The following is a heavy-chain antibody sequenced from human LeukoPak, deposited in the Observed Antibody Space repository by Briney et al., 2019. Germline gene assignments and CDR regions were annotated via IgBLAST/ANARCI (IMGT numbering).Heavy chain of an antibody. CDR2: ISGSGGSS. Sequence: GGSLRLSCAASGFSFSSYAMSWVRQAPGKGLEWVSAISGSGGSSYYADSVKGRFTISRDNSKNTLYLQMNSLRAEDTAVYYCARESQYYDFWSGYYSIGGYYGMDVWGQGTTVTVSS. CDR3: ARESQYYDFWSGYYSIGGYYGMDV. J-gene: IGHJ6*02. V-gene: IGHV3-23*01. D-gene: IGHD3-3*01. CDR1: GFSFSSYA.